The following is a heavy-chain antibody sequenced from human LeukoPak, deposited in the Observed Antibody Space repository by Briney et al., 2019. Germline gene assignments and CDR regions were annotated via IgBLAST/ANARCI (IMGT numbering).Heavy chain of an antibody. J-gene: IGHJ4*02. D-gene: IGHD1-26*01. CDR2: ISSTGSDI. CDR1: GFIFSNYE. V-gene: IGHV3-48*03. Sequence: PGGSLRLSCAGSGFIFSNYEMNWLRQAPGKGLEWVSYISSTGSDIYYADSEKGRFTITRDNAENPLYLQMNSLRAEDTAVYYCARDLPTGTYRAYFDNWGQGTLVTVSS. CDR3: ARDLPTGTYRAYFDN.